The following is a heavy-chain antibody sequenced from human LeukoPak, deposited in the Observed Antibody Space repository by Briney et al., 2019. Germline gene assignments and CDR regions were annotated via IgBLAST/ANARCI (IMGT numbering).Heavy chain of an antibody. J-gene: IGHJ4*02. D-gene: IGHD1-26*01. CDR1: GGSISSSSYY. V-gene: IGHV4-39*01. CDR3: ATSRWELFDY. CDR2: IYYSGST. Sequence: SETLSLTCTVSGGSISSSSYYWGWIRQPPGKGLEWIGSIYYSGSTYYNPSLKSRVTISVDTSKNQFSLKLSSVTAADTAVYYCATSRWELFDYWGQGTLVTVSS.